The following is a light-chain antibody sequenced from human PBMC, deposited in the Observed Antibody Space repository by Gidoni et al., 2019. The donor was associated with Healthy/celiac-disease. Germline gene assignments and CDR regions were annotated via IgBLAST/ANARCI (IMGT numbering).Light chain of an antibody. J-gene: IGKJ4*01. V-gene: IGKV3-20*01. CDR3: QQYGSSPVT. Sequence: EIVLTQSPGTLSLSPGERATLSCRASQSVSSSYLAWYQQKPGQAPRLLIYGASSRATGIPDRFSGSGSRTVFTLTISRLEPEYFAVYYCQQYGSSPVTFGGGTKVEIK. CDR1: QSVSSSY. CDR2: GAS.